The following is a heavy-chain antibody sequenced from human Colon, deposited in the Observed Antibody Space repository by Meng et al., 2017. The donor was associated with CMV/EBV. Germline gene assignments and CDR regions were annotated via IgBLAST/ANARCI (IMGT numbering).Heavy chain of an antibody. CDR3: ARDFVGATEY. V-gene: IGHV3-74*01. CDR2: INRDGRTT. CDR1: GFSVISHC. J-gene: IGHJ4*02. D-gene: IGHD1-26*01. Sequence: LTCAASGFSVISHCIHWVRHAPGKGLGWVSRINRDGRTTNYAGSVRGRFTISRDRAKTTLYLQMNSLRAEDTAVYYCARDFVGATEYWGQGTLVTVSS.